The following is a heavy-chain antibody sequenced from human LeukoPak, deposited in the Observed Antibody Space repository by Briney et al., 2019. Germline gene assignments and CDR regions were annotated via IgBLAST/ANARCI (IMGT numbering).Heavy chain of an antibody. CDR2: IVPIFGTA. J-gene: IGHJ3*02. V-gene: IGHV1-69*06. Sequence: SVKVSCKASGGSFSRNAINWVRQAPGQGLEWMGGIVPIFGTANYAQKFQGRVTITADTSTSTVFMELSSLRSDDTAVYYCASLKNYYDSSGYLVTDAFDIWGQGTMVTVSS. CDR1: GGSFSRNA. D-gene: IGHD3-22*01. CDR3: ASLKNYYDSSGYLVTDAFDI.